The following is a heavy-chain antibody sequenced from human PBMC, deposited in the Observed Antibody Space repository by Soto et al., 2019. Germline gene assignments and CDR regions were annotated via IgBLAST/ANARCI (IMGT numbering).Heavy chain of an antibody. Sequence: SVKVSCKASGGTFSSYAVSWVRQAPGQGLEWMGGIIPIFGTANYAQKFQGRVTITADESTSTAYMELSSLRSEDTAVYYCARDVYYYDSSGYPNPYYFDYWGQGTLVPVSS. D-gene: IGHD3-22*01. J-gene: IGHJ4*02. CDR1: GGTFSSYA. CDR2: IIPIFGTA. CDR3: ARDVYYYDSSGYPNPYYFDY. V-gene: IGHV1-69*13.